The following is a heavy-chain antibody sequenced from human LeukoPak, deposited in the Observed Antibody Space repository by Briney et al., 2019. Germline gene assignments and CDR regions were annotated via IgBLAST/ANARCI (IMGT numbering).Heavy chain of an antibody. J-gene: IGHJ3*02. CDR3: AREGGVTTDDAFDI. V-gene: IGHV4-34*01. CDR2: INHSGST. CDR1: GGSFSGYY. Sequence: SEILSLTCAVYGGSFSGYYWSWIRQPPGKGLEWIGEINHSGSTNYNPSLKSRVTISVDTSKNQFSLKLSSVTAADTAVYYCAREGGVTTDDAFDIWGQGTMVTVSS. D-gene: IGHD4-17*01.